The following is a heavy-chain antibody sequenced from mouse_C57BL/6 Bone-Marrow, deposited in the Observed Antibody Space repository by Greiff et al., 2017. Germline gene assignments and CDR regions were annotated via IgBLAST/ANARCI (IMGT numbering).Heavy chain of an antibody. CDR3: ARYTVVAPYYAMDY. D-gene: IGHD1-1*01. V-gene: IGHV1-39*01. CDR1: GYSFTDYN. J-gene: IGHJ4*01. Sequence: EVKLVESGPELVKPGASVKISCKASGYSFTDYNMNWVKQSNGKSLEWIGVINPNYGTTSYNQKFKGKATLTVDQSSSTAYMQLNSLTSEDSAVYYCARYTVVAPYYAMDYWGQGTSVTVSS. CDR2: INPNYGTT.